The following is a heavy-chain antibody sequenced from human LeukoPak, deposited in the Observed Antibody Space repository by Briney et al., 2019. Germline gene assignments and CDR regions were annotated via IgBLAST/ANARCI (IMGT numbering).Heavy chain of an antibody. CDR1: GASITNYY. Sequence: PSETLSLTCTVSGASITNYYWSWIRQPAGKALEWIGRVYTSGSPNYNPSLKSRVTMSVDTSKNQVSLKLSSVTAADTAVYYCARTRYYGSGTWYFDDWGQGTLVTVSS. V-gene: IGHV4-4*07. CDR2: VYTSGSP. J-gene: IGHJ4*02. CDR3: ARTRYYGSGTWYFDD. D-gene: IGHD3-10*01.